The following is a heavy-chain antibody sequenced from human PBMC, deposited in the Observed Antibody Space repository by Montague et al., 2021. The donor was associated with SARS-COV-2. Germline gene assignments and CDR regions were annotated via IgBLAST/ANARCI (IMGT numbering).Heavy chain of an antibody. CDR3: ARFPTSYYYDSKAAPATPDAFDI. D-gene: IGHD3-22*01. V-gene: IGHV4-34*01. CDR1: GGSFSGSF. CDR2: INHRGTT. Sequence: SETLSLTCAVYGGSFSGSFWTWIRQPPGKGLEWLGEINHRGTTKYNPSVESRVLMSVDTSKNQFALRLTSVTVADTAVYYCARFPTSYYYDSKAAPATPDAFDIWGQGTMVTVSS. J-gene: IGHJ3*02.